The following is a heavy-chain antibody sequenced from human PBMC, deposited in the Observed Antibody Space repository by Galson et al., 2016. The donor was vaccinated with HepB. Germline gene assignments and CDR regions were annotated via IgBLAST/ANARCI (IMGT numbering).Heavy chain of an antibody. J-gene: IGHJ6*02. CDR2: IIPIFGTA. CDR3: GKGEDGYNRHYYYGMDV. D-gene: IGHD5-24*01. V-gene: IGHV1-69*13. Sequence: SVKVSCKASGGTFNSYALSWVRQAPGQGLEWMGEIIPIFGTANYAQRFQGRVTITADESTSTAYMELSSLRSEDTAVYYCGKGEDGYNRHYYYGMDVWGQGTTVTVSS. CDR1: GGTFNSYA.